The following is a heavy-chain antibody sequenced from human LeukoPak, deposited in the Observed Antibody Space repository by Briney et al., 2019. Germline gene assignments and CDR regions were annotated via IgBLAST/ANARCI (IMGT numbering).Heavy chain of an antibody. CDR3: AGRALGGSTNWAGFDP. Sequence: SETLSLTCTVSGYSISTGYYWGWIRQPPGKGLEWIASIYNTGSTHYNPSLKSRVTISVDTSKNQFSLKVNSVTAADTAVYYCAGRALGGSTNWAGFDPWGQGTLVTVSS. CDR2: IYNTGST. CDR1: GYSISTGYY. V-gene: IGHV4-38-2*02. J-gene: IGHJ5*02. D-gene: IGHD2-2*01.